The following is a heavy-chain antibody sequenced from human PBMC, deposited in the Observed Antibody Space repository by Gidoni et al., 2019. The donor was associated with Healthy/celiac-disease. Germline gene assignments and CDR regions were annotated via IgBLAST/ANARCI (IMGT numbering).Heavy chain of an antibody. D-gene: IGHD6-19*01. J-gene: IGHJ3*02. Sequence: QVQLQESGPGLVKPSQTLSLTCTVSGGSISSGGYYWSWIRQHPGKGLEWIGYIYYSGSTYYNPSLKSRVTISVDTSKNQFSLKLSSVTAADTAVYYCARDRQRIAVADYAFDIWGQGTMVTVSS. CDR1: GGSISSGGYY. CDR3: ARDRQRIAVADYAFDI. CDR2: IYYSGST. V-gene: IGHV4-31*03.